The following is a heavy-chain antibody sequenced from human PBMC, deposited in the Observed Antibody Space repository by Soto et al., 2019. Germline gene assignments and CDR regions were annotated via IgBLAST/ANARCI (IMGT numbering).Heavy chain of an antibody. Sequence: PSGTRSLTCTVSGASISLYYWTWIRQPPGKGLEWIGYIYYSGSTNHNPSLESRVTMSLDTSKNQFSLKLSSVTAAGTAVYYCAAPKGGASEIWGQGTMVTVSS. CDR2: IYYSGST. J-gene: IGHJ3*02. V-gene: IGHV4-59*01. D-gene: IGHD1-26*01. CDR3: AAPKGGASEI. CDR1: GASISLYY.